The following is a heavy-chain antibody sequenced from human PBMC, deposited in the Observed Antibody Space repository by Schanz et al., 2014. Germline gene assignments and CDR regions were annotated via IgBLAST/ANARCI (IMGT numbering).Heavy chain of an antibody. V-gene: IGHV3-23*01. CDR3: ARPLGPNYYYYGLDV. Sequence: EVQLLESGGGLIQPGGSLRLSCAASGFTFSNYAMNWVRQAPGKGLEWVSTIASGGSHTFYADSVKGRFTTSRDNSKNTMYLQMNSLRAEDTAVYYCARPLGPNYYYYGLDVWGQGTTVTVSS. CDR1: GFTFSNYA. CDR2: IASGGSHT. J-gene: IGHJ6*02.